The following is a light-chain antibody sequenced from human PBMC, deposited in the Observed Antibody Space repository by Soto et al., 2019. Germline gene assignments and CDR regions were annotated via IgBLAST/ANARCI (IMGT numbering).Light chain of an antibody. CDR3: QQYGSSPIT. V-gene: IGKV3-20*01. Sequence: EIVLTQSPGTLSLSPGERATLSCSASQSVSSSYLAWYQQKPGQAPRLLIYGASSRATGIPDRFSGSVSGTDVTLTISRLEPEDFAVYYCQQYGSSPITFGQGTRLEIK. CDR1: QSVSSSY. CDR2: GAS. J-gene: IGKJ5*01.